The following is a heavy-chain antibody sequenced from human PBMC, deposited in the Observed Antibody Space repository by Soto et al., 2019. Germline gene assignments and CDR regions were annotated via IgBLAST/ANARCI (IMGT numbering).Heavy chain of an antibody. CDR1: GGTFSSYP. CDR2: IIPFFGTS. CDR3: ARVGHTTNYGMAV. V-gene: IGHV1-69*01. J-gene: IGHJ6*02. D-gene: IGHD1-26*01. Sequence: QVQLVQSGAEVKKPGSSVKVSCEASGGTFSSYPINWVRQAPGQGLEWMGGIIPFFGTSNYAQKFQGRVTITADDSTSTAYMEPRSLRSEDTAVYYCARVGHTTNYGMAVWDQGTTVTVSS.